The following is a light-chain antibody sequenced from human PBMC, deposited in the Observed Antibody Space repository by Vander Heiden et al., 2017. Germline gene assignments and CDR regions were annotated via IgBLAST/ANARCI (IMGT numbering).Light chain of an antibody. V-gene: IGKV1-5*03. Sequence: DIQMTQSPSTLSASVGDRVTITCRASQSISSWLAWYQQKPGKAPKLLIHKASSLESGVPSRSSGSGSGTEFTLTISSLQPDDFATYDCQQYNSYPWTFGQGTKVEIK. CDR1: QSISSW. J-gene: IGKJ1*01. CDR2: KAS. CDR3: QQYNSYPWT.